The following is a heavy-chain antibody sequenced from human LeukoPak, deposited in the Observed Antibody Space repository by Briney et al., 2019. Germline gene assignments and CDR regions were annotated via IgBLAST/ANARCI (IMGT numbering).Heavy chain of an antibody. Sequence: GGSLRLSCVASGFSFSSHAMSWLRQAPGKGLEWVSGISGDDDSTYYADSVKGRFTISRDNSKNTLYLQMNSLRAEDTAVYYCAKDGTHWVPDAFDIWGQGTMVTVSS. V-gene: IGHV3-23*01. CDR1: GFSFSSHA. D-gene: IGHD2-2*01. CDR2: ISGDDDST. J-gene: IGHJ3*02. CDR3: AKDGTHWVPDAFDI.